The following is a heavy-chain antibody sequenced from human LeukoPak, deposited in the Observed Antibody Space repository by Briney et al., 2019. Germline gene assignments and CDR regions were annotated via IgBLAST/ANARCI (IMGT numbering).Heavy chain of an antibody. J-gene: IGHJ6*02. CDR1: RFTFSSYW. Sequence: PGGSLRLSCAASRFTFSSYWMTWVRQAPGKGLVWVSRINSDGSSTSYADSVKGRFTISRDNTKNTLYLQMNSLRAEDTAIYYCARGGYALGIAAAGTAGDYYYGMDVWGQGTTVTVSS. CDR2: INSDGSST. V-gene: IGHV3-74*01. D-gene: IGHD6-13*01. CDR3: ARGGYALGIAAAGTAGDYYYGMDV.